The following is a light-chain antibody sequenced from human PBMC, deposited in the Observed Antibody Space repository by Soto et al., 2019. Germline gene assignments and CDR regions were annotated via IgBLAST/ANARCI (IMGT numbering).Light chain of an antibody. CDR3: SSYAGSNAV. CDR2: EVS. Sequence: QSALTQPPSASGSPVQSVTISCTGTSSDVGGYNYVSWYQQHPGKAPKLMIYEVSKRPSGVPDRFSGSKSGNTASLTVSGLQAEDEADYYCSSYAGSNAVFGGGTKLTVL. J-gene: IGLJ2*01. V-gene: IGLV2-8*01. CDR1: SSDVGGYNY.